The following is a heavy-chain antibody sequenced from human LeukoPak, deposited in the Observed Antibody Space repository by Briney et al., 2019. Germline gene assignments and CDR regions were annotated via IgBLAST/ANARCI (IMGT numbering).Heavy chain of an antibody. CDR3: AVEGIAAAGAFDY. CDR1: GGSISSGDYY. D-gene: IGHD6-13*01. J-gene: IGHJ4*02. V-gene: IGHV4-30-4*01. CDR2: IYYSGST. Sequence: SQTLSLTCTVSGGSISSGDYYWRWIRQPPGKGLEWIGYIYYSGSTYYNPSLKSRVTISVDTSKNQFSLKLSSVTAADTAVYYCAVEGIAAAGAFDYWGQGTLVTVSS.